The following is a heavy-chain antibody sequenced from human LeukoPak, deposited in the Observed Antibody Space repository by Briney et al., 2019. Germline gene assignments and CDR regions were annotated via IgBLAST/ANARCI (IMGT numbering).Heavy chain of an antibody. D-gene: IGHD3-10*01. V-gene: IGHV4-34*01. J-gene: IGHJ4*02. CDR3: ASGPRTMVLLR. Sequence: TSETLSLTCLDSFRPYYWSWIRQSPDKGLEWIGEINQYGGTNYNPSLQDRLTISVDTSQNQFSLRLTSVTAADTGVYFCASGPRTMVLLRWGQATLVAVSS. CDR2: INQYGGT. CDR1: FRPYY.